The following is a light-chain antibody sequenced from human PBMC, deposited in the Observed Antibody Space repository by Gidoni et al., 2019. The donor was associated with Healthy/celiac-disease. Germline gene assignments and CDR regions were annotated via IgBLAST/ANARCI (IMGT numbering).Light chain of an antibody. CDR2: AAS. CDR3: QQVNSDPT. Sequence: DIQLTQSPSFMSASVGDRVTITCRASQGISTLLAWYQQQPGRAPKLLMHAASTLERGVPSRFSGSGSGTEFTLTINSLQPEDVAIYYCQQVNSDPTFGHGTRLEIK. CDR1: QGISTL. V-gene: IGKV1-9*01. J-gene: IGKJ5*01.